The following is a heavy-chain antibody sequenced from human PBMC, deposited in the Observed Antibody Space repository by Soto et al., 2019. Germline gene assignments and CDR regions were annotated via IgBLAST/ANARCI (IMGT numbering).Heavy chain of an antibody. Sequence: QVQLVQSGAEVKKPGSSVKVSCKASGGTFSSYTISWVRQAPGQGLEWMGRNIPILGIANYAQKFQGRVTITADKSTSTAYMELSSLRSEDTAVYYCARGYCSSTSCYGGSYYYYGMDVWGQGTTVTVSS. D-gene: IGHD2-2*01. CDR1: GGTFSSYT. CDR2: NIPILGIA. J-gene: IGHJ6*02. V-gene: IGHV1-69*02. CDR3: ARGYCSSTSCYGGSYYYYGMDV.